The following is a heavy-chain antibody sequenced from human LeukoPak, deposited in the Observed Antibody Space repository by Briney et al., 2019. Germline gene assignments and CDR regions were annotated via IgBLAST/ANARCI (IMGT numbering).Heavy chain of an antibody. CDR1: GGSISSYY. Sequence: SETLSLTCTVSGGSISSYYWSWVRQPAGKGLEWIGRIYTSGSTNYNPSLKARVTMSLDTSKNQFSLKMSSVRAGDPAVYYCARSSSARTGWFDPWGQGRLVPVS. J-gene: IGHJ5*02. CDR2: IYTSGST. D-gene: IGHD6-19*01. CDR3: ARSSSARTGWFDP. V-gene: IGHV4-4*07.